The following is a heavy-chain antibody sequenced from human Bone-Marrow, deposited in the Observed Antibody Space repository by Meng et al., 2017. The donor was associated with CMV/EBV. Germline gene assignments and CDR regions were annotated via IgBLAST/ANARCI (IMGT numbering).Heavy chain of an antibody. CDR1: GYTFTSYD. V-gene: IGHV1-2*02. CDR2: MNPNSGGT. CDR3: ARLTSMFGMDV. J-gene: IGHJ6*02. Sequence: ASVKVSCKASGYTFTSYDINWVRQATGQGLEWMGWMNPNSGGTNYAQKFQGRVTMTRDTSISTAYMELSRLRSDDTAVYYCARLTSMFGMDVWGQGTTVTVSS. D-gene: IGHD3-10*02.